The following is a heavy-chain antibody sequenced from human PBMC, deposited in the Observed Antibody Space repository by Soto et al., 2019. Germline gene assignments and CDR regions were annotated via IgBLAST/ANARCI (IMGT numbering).Heavy chain of an antibody. V-gene: IGHV1-18*01. D-gene: IGHD2-15*01. CDR3: AREDIQDIVVVVVAPEGLGY. J-gene: IGHJ4*02. CDR2: ISGYNGNS. Sequence: QVPLVQSGAEVKKPGASVKVSCKASGYTFTSCGISWVRQAPGQGLEWMGRISGYNGNSNYAQNLQGRVTMTTDTSTSTAYMEQRSLRSDDTAVYYCAREDIQDIVVVVVAPEGLGYWGQGTLVTVSS. CDR1: GYTFTSCG.